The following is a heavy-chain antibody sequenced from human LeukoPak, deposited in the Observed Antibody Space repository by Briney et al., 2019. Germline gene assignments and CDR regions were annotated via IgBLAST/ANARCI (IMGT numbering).Heavy chain of an antibody. V-gene: IGHV1-69*13. CDR1: GGTFSSYA. Sequence: EASVKVSCKASGGTFSSYAISWVRQAPGQGLEWMGGIIPIFGTANYAQKFQGRVTITADESTSTAYMELSSLRSEDTAVYYCARDAPLYCYDSSGDQRGFDPWGQGTLVTVSS. J-gene: IGHJ5*02. CDR3: ARDAPLYCYDSSGDQRGFDP. CDR2: IIPIFGTA. D-gene: IGHD3-22*01.